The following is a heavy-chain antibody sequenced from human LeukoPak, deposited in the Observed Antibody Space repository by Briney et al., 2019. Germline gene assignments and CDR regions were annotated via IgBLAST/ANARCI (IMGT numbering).Heavy chain of an antibody. CDR1: GGSISGYH. Sequence: ASETLSLTFTVSGGSISGYHWSWIRQPPGKGLEWIGYIYYSGSTNYNPSLKSRVTISVDTSKTQFSLRLSSVTAADTAVYYCARGEDIFDYWGQGTLVTVSS. D-gene: IGHD2-15*01. CDR2: IYYSGST. V-gene: IGHV4-59*01. J-gene: IGHJ4*02. CDR3: ARGEDIFDY.